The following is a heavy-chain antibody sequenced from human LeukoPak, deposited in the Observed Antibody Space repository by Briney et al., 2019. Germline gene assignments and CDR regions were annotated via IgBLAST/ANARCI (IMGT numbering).Heavy chain of an antibody. Sequence: PSETLSLTCAVHGGSFSGYYWTWIRQSPGKGLEWIGEINHRGSSNYNPSLKSRVSISVDTSNNQFSLKLTSVTAADTAAYYCARGDAGYCSSSICYGFRWFDPWGQGTLVTVSS. J-gene: IGHJ5*02. CDR2: INHRGSS. V-gene: IGHV4-34*01. D-gene: IGHD2-15*01. CDR1: GGSFSGYY. CDR3: ARGDAGYCSSSICYGFRWFDP.